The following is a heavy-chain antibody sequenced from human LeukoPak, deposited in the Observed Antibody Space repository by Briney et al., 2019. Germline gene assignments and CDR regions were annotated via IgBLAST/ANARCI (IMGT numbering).Heavy chain of an antibody. CDR2: IYPTDSDT. J-gene: IGHJ4*02. CDR1: GYTFNSYW. D-gene: IGHD1-14*01. CDR3: ARHPNYCRGGTCYSSNYFDY. V-gene: IGHV5-51*01. Sequence: GESLKISCKGSGYTFNSYWIGWVRQMPGKGLEWMGIIYPTDSDTKYSPSFQGQVTISADKSISTAYPQWSSLKTSDSAMYYCARHPNYCRGGTCYSSNYFDYWGQGTLVTVSS.